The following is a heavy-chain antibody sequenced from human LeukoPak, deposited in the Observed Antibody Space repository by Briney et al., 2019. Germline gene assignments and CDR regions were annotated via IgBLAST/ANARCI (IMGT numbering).Heavy chain of an antibody. Sequence: SETLSLTCAVYGGSFSGYYWSWIRQPPGKGLEWIGYIYYSGSTNYNSSLKSRVTISVDTSKNQFSLKLTSVTAADTAVYYCARQVVPAAPFDPWGQGTLVTVSS. CDR2: IYYSGST. CDR3: ARQVVPAAPFDP. J-gene: IGHJ5*02. V-gene: IGHV4-59*08. D-gene: IGHD2-2*01. CDR1: GGSFSGYY.